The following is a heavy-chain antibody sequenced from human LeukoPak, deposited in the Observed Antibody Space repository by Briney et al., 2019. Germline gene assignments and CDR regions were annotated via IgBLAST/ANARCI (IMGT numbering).Heavy chain of an antibody. D-gene: IGHD7-27*01. CDR1: GFTFSSYS. J-gene: IGHJ4*02. Sequence: GGSLRLSRAASGFTFSSYSINWVRQAPGKGLEWVSSISSSSSYIYYADSVKGRFTISRDNAKNSLYLQMNSLRAEDTAVYYCARDKLGYYFDYWGQGTLVTVSS. V-gene: IGHV3-21*01. CDR3: ARDKLGYYFDY. CDR2: ISSSSSYI.